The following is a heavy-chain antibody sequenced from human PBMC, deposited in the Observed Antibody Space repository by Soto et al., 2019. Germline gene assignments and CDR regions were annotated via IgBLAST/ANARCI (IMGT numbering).Heavy chain of an antibody. CDR1: GLTLSVYA. V-gene: IGHV1-69*13. J-gene: IGHJ6*02. CDR3: GRWYNWAPRTHDDYYYYGLDV. D-gene: IGHD1-20*01. CDR2: VIPVLGTS. Sequence: SVKVSCKASGLTLSVYAISWVRQAPGQGLEWIGGVIPVLGTSNYAQTFQGRVTITADESTGTAFMELSSLRSEDTAVYYRGRWYNWAPRTHDDYYYYGLDVWGQGTTVTAP.